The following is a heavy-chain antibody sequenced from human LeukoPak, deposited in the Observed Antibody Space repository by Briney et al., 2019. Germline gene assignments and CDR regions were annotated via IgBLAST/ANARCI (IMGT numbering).Heavy chain of an antibody. CDR2: IKTKADGGTT. J-gene: IGHJ3*02. Sequence: GGSLRLSCAASGFTFSNAWMNWVRQAPGKGLEWVGRIKTKADGGTTDCAAPVKGRFTISRDDSKNTLYPQMNGLKIEDTAVYYCTTNDAFDIWGQGTMVTVSS. V-gene: IGHV3-15*07. CDR1: GFTFSNAW. CDR3: TTNDAFDI.